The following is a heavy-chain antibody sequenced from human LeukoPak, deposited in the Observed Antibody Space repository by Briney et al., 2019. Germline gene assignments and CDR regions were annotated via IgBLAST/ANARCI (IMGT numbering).Heavy chain of an antibody. CDR3: ARVGGCSGGSCYRFDP. J-gene: IGHJ5*02. Sequence: VASVKVSCKASGYTFTSHGISWVRQAPGHGLEWMGWINTNTGNPTYAQGFTGRFVFSLDTSVSTAYLQISSLKPEDTAIYYCARVGGCSGGSCYRFDPWGQGTLVTVSS. CDR2: INTNTGNP. V-gene: IGHV7-4-1*02. D-gene: IGHD2-15*01. CDR1: GYTFTSHG.